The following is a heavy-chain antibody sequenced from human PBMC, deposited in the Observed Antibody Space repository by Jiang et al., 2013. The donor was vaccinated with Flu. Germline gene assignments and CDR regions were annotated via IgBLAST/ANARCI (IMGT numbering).Heavy chain of an antibody. CDR3: TTGLVADLIVVVTETDY. CDR1: GFTFSNAW. V-gene: IGHV3-15*01. J-gene: IGHJ4*02. CDR2: IKSKTDGGTT. D-gene: IGHD2-21*02. Sequence: VQLLESGGGLVKPGGSLRLSCAASGFTFSNAWMSWVRQAPGKGLEWVGRIKSKTDGGTTDYAAPVKGRFTISRDDSKNTLYLQMNSLKTEDTAVYYCTTGLVADLIVVVTETDYWGQGTLVTVSS.